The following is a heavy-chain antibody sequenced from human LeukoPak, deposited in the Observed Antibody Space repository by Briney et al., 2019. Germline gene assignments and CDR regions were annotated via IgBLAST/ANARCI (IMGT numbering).Heavy chain of an antibody. V-gene: IGHV1-2*02. CDR2: INPNSGGT. Sequence: ASVKVSCKASGYAFTGYYMHWVRQAPGQGLEWMGWINPNSGGTNYAQKFQGRVTMTRDTSISTAYMELSRLRSDGTAVHYCARIWGSSTSCYDCWFDPWGQGTLVTVSS. CDR1: GYAFTGYY. J-gene: IGHJ5*02. CDR3: ARIWGSSTSCYDCWFDP. D-gene: IGHD2-2*01.